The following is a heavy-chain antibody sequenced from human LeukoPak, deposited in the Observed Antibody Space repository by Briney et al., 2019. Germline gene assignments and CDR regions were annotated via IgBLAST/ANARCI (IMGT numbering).Heavy chain of an antibody. D-gene: IGHD2-15*01. V-gene: IGHV1-2*06. CDR1: GYTCTGYY. CDR3: AREGPGAIYCSGGSCYSAFDI. J-gene: IGHJ3*02. Sequence: ASVKVSCKASGYTCTGYYMHWVRQAPGQGLEWMGRINPNSGGTNYAQKFQGRVTMTRDTSISTAYMELSRLRSDDTAVYYCAREGPGAIYCSGGSCYSAFDIWGQGTMVTVSS. CDR2: INPNSGGT.